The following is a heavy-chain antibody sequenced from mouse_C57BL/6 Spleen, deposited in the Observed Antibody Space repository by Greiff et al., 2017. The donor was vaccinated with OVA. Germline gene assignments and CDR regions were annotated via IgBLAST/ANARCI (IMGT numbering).Heavy chain of an antibody. V-gene: IGHV1-64*01. Sequence: VQLQQPGAELVKPGASVKLSCKASGYTFTSYWMHWVKQRPGQGLEWIGMIHPNSGSTNYNEKFKSKATLTVDKSSSTAYMQLSSLTSEDSAVYYCARSFYGYDGHFDYWGQGTTLTVSS. CDR3: ARSFYGYDGHFDY. J-gene: IGHJ2*01. CDR2: IHPNSGST. CDR1: GYTFTSYW. D-gene: IGHD2-9*01.